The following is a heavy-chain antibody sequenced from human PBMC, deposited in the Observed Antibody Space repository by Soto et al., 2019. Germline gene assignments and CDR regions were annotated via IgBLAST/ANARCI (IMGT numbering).Heavy chain of an antibody. D-gene: IGHD5-12*01. CDR3: ACPGQEGGYSGYAFEC. CDR2: IIPIFGTA. V-gene: IGHV1-69*01. Sequence: QVQLVQSGAEVKKPGSSVKVSCKASGGTFSSYAISWVRQAPGQGLEWMGGIIPIFGTANYAQKFQGRVTITAEESTRTAYMELSRLRSEDMAVYYCACPGQEGGYSGYAFECWGQGTLVTVSS. J-gene: IGHJ4*02. CDR1: GGTFSSYA.